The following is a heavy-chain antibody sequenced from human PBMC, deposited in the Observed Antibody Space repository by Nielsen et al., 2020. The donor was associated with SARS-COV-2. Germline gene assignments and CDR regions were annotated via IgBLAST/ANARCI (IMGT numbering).Heavy chain of an antibody. CDR1: GFTFSSYA. CDR2: ISYDGSNK. J-gene: IGHJ3*02. Sequence: GESLKISCAASGFTFSSYAMHWVRQAPGKGLEWVAVISYDGSNKYYADSVKGRFTISRDNSKNTLYLQMNSLRAEDTAVYYCAKDTGDAFDIWGQGTMATVSS. CDR3: AKDTGDAFDI. V-gene: IGHV3-30-3*01. D-gene: IGHD3-10*01.